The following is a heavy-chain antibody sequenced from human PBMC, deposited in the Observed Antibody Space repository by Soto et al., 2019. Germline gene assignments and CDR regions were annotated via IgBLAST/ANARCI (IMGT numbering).Heavy chain of an antibody. CDR2: VSHDGRNT. V-gene: IGHV3-30*18. D-gene: IGHD6-19*01. J-gene: IGHJ4*02. Sequence: VQLVESGGGVVQPGRSLRLSCAASGFTFSDYAMHWVRQAPGKGLEWVAVVSHDGRNTHYADSVKGRFTISRDSSKNTVSLEMTSLKGEDTAVYSCAKGGRQWLVTSDFNYWGQGALVTVSS. CDR1: GFTFSDYA. CDR3: AKGGRQWLVTSDFNY.